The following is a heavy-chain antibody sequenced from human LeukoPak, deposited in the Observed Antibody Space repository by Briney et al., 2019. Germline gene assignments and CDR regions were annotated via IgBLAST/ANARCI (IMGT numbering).Heavy chain of an antibody. CDR1: GYSFTSYW. D-gene: IGHD6-13*01. J-gene: IGHJ5*02. V-gene: IGHV5-51*01. CDR2: IYPGDSDT. Sequence: GESLKISCKGSGYSFTSYWIGWVGQMPGKGLEWMGIIYPGDSDTGYSPSFQGQVTISADKSISTAYLQWSSLKASDTAMYYCARIGIAAAIWFDPWGQGTLVTVSS. CDR3: ARIGIAAAIWFDP.